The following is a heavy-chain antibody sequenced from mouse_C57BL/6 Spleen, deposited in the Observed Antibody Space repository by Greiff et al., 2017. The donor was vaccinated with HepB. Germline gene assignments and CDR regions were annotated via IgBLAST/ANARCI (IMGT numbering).Heavy chain of an antibody. CDR3: ARDDSYWYFDV. V-gene: IGHV5-16*01. CDR2: INYDGSST. D-gene: IGHD2-13*01. Sequence: EVKVVESEGGLVQPGSSMKLSCTASGFTFSDYYMAWVRQVPEKGLEWVANINYDGSSTYYLDSLKSRFIISRDNAKNILYLQMSSLKSEDTATYYCARDDSYWYFDVWGTGTTVTVSS. CDR1: GFTFSDYY. J-gene: IGHJ1*03.